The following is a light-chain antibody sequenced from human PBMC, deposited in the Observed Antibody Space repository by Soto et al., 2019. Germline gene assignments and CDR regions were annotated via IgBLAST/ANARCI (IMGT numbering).Light chain of an antibody. J-gene: IGKJ1*01. CDR2: GAS. Sequence: EIVLTQSPGTLSLSPGERATLSCRASQSVSSNYLAWYQRKRGQAPRLLIYGASSRATGIPDRFTGSGSGTDFTLTSSRLEPEDFAVYYCQDYGSSRTFGQGTRVEI. CDR3: QDYGSSRT. CDR1: QSVSSNY. V-gene: IGKV3-20*01.